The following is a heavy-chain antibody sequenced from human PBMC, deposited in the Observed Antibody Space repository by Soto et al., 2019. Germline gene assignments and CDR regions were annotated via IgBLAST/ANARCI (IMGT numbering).Heavy chain of an antibody. CDR1: GGSISGGSYY. CDR2: IYYTGST. Sequence: SETLSLTCTVSGGSISGGSYYWNWIRQPPGKGLEWIGYIYYTGSTHYNPSFKSRVTISLDTPKNQFSLNLSSVTDADTAVYYGGTELKLAPSGTAICFDYWGQGTLVTVSS. CDR3: GTELKLAPSGTAICFDY. V-gene: IGHV4-30-4*01. J-gene: IGHJ4*02. D-gene: IGHD1-1*01.